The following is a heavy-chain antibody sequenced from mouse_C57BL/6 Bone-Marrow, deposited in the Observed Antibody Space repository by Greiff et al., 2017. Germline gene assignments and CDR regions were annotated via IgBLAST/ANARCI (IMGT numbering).Heavy chain of an antibody. Sequence: EVKVVESGGGLVQPGGSLKLSCAASGFTFSDYGMAWVRQAPRKGPEWVAFISNLAYSIYYADTVTGRFTISRENAKNTLYLEMSSLRSEDTAMYYCARRRLVHYYAMDYWGQGTSVTVSS. D-gene: IGHD2-2*01. CDR1: GFTFSDYG. CDR2: ISNLAYSI. CDR3: ARRRLVHYYAMDY. V-gene: IGHV5-15*01. J-gene: IGHJ4*01.